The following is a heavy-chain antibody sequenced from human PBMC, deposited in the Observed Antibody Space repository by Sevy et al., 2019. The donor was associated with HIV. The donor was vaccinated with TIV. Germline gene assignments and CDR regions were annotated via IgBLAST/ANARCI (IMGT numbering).Heavy chain of an antibody. CDR3: ARGKYSYGHGPIDY. Sequence: GGSLRLSCAASGFTFSSYSMNWVRQAPGKGLEWVSSISSSSSYIYYADSVKGRFTISRDNAKNSLYLQMNSLRAEDTDVYYCARGKYSYGHGPIDYWGQGTLVTVSS. CDR2: ISSSSSYI. J-gene: IGHJ4*02. V-gene: IGHV3-21*01. CDR1: GFTFSSYS. D-gene: IGHD5-18*01.